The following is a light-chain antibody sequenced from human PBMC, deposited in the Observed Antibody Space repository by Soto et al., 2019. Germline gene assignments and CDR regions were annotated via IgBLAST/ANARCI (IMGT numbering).Light chain of an antibody. CDR3: CSYASSSSYV. CDR2: EGT. CDR1: TSDVGGYNL. V-gene: IGLV2-23*01. J-gene: IGLJ1*01. Sequence: QSVVTQPAWVSGSPGQSITISCSGTTSDVGGYNLVSWYQQHTAKAPKLLIYEGTQRPSGVSSRFSGSKSGNTASLTISGLQAEDEADYYCCSYASSSSYVFGTGTKVTVL.